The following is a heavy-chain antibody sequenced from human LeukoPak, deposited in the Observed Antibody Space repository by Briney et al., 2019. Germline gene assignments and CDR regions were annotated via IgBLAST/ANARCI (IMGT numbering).Heavy chain of an antibody. D-gene: IGHD6-13*01. J-gene: IGHJ4*02. CDR2: INSDGSST. CDR3: ARVAAAGTLDY. Sequence: GGSLRPSCAASGFTFSSYWMHWVRQAPGKGLVWVSRINSDGSSTSYVDSVKGRFTVSRDNAKNTLYLQMNSLRAEDTAVYYCARVAAAGTLDYWGQGTLVTVSS. V-gene: IGHV3-74*01. CDR1: GFTFSSYW.